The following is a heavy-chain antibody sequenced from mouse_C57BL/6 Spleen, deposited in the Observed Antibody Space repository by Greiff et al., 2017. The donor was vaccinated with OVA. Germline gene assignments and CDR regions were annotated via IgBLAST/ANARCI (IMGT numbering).Heavy chain of an antibody. J-gene: IGHJ2*01. D-gene: IGHD1-1*01. CDR1: GYTFTSYW. CDR3: ARSRTTVVATFDY. CDR2: IDPSDSYT. V-gene: IGHV1-69*01. Sequence: QVQLQQSGAELVMPGASVKLSCKASGYTFTSYWMHWVKQRPGQGLEWIGEIDPSDSYTNYNQKFKGKSTLTVDKSSSTAYMQLSSLTSEDSAVYYCARSRTTVVATFDYWGQGTTLTVSS.